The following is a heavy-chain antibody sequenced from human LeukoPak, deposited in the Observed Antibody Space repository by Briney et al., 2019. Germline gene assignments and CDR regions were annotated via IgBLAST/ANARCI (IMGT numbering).Heavy chain of an antibody. J-gene: IGHJ4*02. V-gene: IGHV4-59*12. CDR3: VSLLFGGAGRGN. CDR2: TLYGGSN. Sequence: SETLSLTYSVSSGSIDNEHWCWVRQPPGKGLEWIGHTLYGGSNKFNPSLKSRVTISVDRSKNQFSLTLISVTAADTAVYYCVSLLFGGAGRGNWGQGSLVTVSS. CDR1: SGSIDNEH. D-gene: IGHD3-3*01.